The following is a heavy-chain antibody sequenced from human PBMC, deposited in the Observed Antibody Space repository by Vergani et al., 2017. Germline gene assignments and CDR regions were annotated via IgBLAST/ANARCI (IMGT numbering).Heavy chain of an antibody. Sequence: QVQLVESGGGVVQPGRSLRLSCAASGFTFSSYGMHWVRQAPGKGLEWVAVIWYDGSNKYYADSVKGRFTISRDNSKNTLYLQMNSLRAADTAVYYCARDLATVTTSPDYWGQGTLVTVSS. D-gene: IGHD4-17*01. CDR2: IWYDGSNK. J-gene: IGHJ4*02. V-gene: IGHV3-33*01. CDR1: GFTFSSYG. CDR3: ARDLATVTTSPDY.